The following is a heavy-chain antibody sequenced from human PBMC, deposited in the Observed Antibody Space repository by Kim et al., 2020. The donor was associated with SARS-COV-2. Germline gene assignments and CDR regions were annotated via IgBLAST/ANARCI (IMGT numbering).Heavy chain of an antibody. CDR1: GYTFTSYY. Sequence: ASVKVSCKASGYTFTSYYMHWVRQAPGQGLEWMGIINPSGGSTSYAQKFQGRVTMTRDTSTSTVYMELSSLRSEDTAVYYCARDGATASWEQWLVRGGFDYWGQGTLVTVSS. CDR2: INPSGGST. J-gene: IGHJ4*02. CDR3: ARDGATASWEQWLVRGGFDY. D-gene: IGHD6-19*01. V-gene: IGHV1-46*01.